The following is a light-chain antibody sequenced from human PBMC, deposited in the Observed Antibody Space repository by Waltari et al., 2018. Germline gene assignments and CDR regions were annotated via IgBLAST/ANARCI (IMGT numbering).Light chain of an antibody. V-gene: IGKV3-15*01. CDR3: QQYNNWPPL. CDR1: QSVSSN. Sequence: IVMTQSPATLSVSPGEGATLSCRVSQSVSSNLAWYQQKPGQAPRLRIYGASTRATGPPVRFSGSGSGTEFTLTISSLQSEDFAVYYCQQYNNWPPLFGQGTKVEIK. CDR2: GAS. J-gene: IGKJ1*01.